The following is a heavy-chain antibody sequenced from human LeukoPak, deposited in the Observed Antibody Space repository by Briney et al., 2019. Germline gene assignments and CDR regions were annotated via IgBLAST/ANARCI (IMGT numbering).Heavy chain of an antibody. Sequence: GGSLRLSCAASGFTFSSYWMHWVRQAPGKGLVWVSRINSDGSSTSYADSVKGRFTISRDNAENSLYLQMNSLRAEDTAVYYCARGLDNYGYKFDYWGQGTLVTVSS. D-gene: IGHD5-18*01. CDR1: GFTFSSYW. CDR2: INSDGSST. CDR3: ARGLDNYGYKFDY. J-gene: IGHJ4*02. V-gene: IGHV3-74*01.